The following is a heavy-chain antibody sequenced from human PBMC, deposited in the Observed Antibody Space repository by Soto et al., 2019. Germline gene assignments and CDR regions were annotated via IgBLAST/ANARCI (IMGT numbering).Heavy chain of an antibody. Sequence: QVQLQQWGAGLLKPSETLSLTCAVYGGSFSGYYWSWIRQPPGKGLEWIGEINHSGSTNYNPSLKSRVTISVDTCKNQFSLKLSSVTAADTAVYYCARGGGRITIFGVVKFDYWGQGTLVTVSS. CDR3: ARGGGRITIFGVVKFDY. CDR1: GGSFSGYY. CDR2: INHSGST. D-gene: IGHD3-3*01. J-gene: IGHJ4*02. V-gene: IGHV4-34*01.